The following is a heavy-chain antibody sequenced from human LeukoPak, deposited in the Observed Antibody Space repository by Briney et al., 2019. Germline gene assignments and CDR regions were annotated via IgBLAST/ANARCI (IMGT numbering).Heavy chain of an antibody. CDR1: GFTFSSYA. CDR3: ARALWVTLDY. J-gene: IGHJ4*02. D-gene: IGHD2-21*02. V-gene: IGHV3-30-3*01. Sequence: PGGSLRLSCAASGFTFSSYAMHWVRQAPGKGLEWVAVISYDGSNKYYADSVKGRFTISRDNSKNTLYLQMNSPRAEDTAVYYCARALWVTLDYWGQGTLVTVSS. CDR2: ISYDGSNK.